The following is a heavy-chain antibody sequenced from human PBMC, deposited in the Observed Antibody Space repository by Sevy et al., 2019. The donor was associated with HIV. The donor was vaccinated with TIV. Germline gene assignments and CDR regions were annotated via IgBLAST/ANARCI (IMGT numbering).Heavy chain of an antibody. CDR1: GFSFDSYG. Sequence: GGSLRLSCAVSGFSFDSYGMTWVRQAPGKGLEWVSVIYSGGSTYYADSVKGRFTISRDNSKNTLYLQMNSLRAEDTAVYYCARARTVTTGFVSRPDAFDIWGQGTMVTVSS. D-gene: IGHD4-17*01. CDR2: IYSGGST. J-gene: IGHJ3*02. V-gene: IGHV3-53*01. CDR3: ARARTVTTGFVSRPDAFDI.